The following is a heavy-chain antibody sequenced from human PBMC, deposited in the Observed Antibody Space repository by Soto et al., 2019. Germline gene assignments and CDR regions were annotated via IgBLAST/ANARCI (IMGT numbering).Heavy chain of an antibody. V-gene: IGHV3-30-3*01. CDR3: ARDQGYCSSTRCHYSPYYYYYGMDV. CDR1: GFTFSSYA. Sequence: GGSLRLSCAASGFTFSSYAMHWVRQAPGKGLEWVAVISYDGSNKYYADSVKGRFTISRDNSKNTLYLQMNSLRAEDTAVYYCARDQGYCSSTRCHYSPYYYYYGMDVWGQGTTVTVSS. J-gene: IGHJ6*02. D-gene: IGHD2-2*01. CDR2: ISYDGSNK.